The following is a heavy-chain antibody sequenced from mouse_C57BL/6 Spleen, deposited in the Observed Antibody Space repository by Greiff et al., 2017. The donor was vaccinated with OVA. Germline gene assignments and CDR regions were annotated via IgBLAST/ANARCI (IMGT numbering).Heavy chain of an antibody. J-gene: IGHJ4*01. Sequence: QVQLQQSGAELVRPGASVKLSCKASGYTFTDYYINWVKQRPGQGLEWIARIYPGSGNTYYNEKFKGKATLTAEKSSSTAYMQLSSLTSEDSAVYFCARWNWDAMDYWGQGTSVTVSS. CDR2: IYPGSGNT. CDR1: GYTFTDYY. D-gene: IGHD4-1*01. CDR3: ARWNWDAMDY. V-gene: IGHV1-76*01.